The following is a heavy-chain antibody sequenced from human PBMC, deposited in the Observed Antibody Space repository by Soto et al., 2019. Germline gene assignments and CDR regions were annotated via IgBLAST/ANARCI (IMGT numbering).Heavy chain of an antibody. D-gene: IGHD6-13*01. V-gene: IGHV4-39*01. CDR2: ISYSGST. CDR3: ARRFPYSSNWDFDY. J-gene: IGHJ4*02. Sequence: QLQLQESGPGLVKPSETLSLTCTVSGGSISSTNYYWGWIRQPPGKGLEWIGSISYSGSTYYNPSLMSRVTISVDTSRKQFSLKLSSVTAADTAVYYCARRFPYSSNWDFDYWGQGTLVTVSS. CDR1: GGSISSTNYY.